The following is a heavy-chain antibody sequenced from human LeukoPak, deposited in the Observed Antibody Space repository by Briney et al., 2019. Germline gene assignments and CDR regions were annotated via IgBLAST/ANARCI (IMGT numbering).Heavy chain of an antibody. D-gene: IGHD5-18*01. CDR2: ISYDGSNK. CDR1: GFTFSSYA. Sequence: GGSLRLSCAAPGFTFSSYAMHWVRQAPGKGLEWVAVISYDGSNKYYADSVKGRFTISRDSSKNTLYLQMNSLRAEDTAVYYCAARGYSYGPFDYWGQGTLVTVSS. V-gene: IGHV3-30-3*01. CDR3: AARGYSYGPFDY. J-gene: IGHJ4*02.